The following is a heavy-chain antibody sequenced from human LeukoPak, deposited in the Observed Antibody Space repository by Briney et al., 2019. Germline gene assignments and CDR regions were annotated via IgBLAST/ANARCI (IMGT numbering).Heavy chain of an antibody. V-gene: IGHV4-31*03. D-gene: IGHD1-26*01. CDR1: GGSISSGGYY. Sequence: PSETLSLTCTVSGGSISSGGYYWSWIRQHPGKGLEWIGYIYYSGSTYYNPSLKSRVTISVDTSKNQFSLKLSSVTAADTAVYYCARDRRYSGSSFDYWGQGTLVTVSS. CDR3: ARDRRYSGSSFDY. J-gene: IGHJ4*02. CDR2: IYYSGST.